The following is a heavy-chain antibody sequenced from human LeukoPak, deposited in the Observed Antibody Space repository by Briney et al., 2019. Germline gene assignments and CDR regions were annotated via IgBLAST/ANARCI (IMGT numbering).Heavy chain of an antibody. J-gene: IGHJ4*02. CDR1: GYSFTSYY. Sequence: ASVKVSCKASGYSFTSYYMHWVRQAPGQGLEWMGIINPSGGSTSYAQKFQGRVTVTRDTSTSTVYMELSSLRSEDTAVYYCARDQSGYYYFDYWGQGTLVTVSS. V-gene: IGHV1-46*01. CDR3: ARDQSGYYYFDY. D-gene: IGHD3-3*01. CDR2: INPSGGST.